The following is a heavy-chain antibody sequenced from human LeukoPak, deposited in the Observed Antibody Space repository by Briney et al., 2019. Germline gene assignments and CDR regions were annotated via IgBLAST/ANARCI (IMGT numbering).Heavy chain of an antibody. V-gene: IGHV1-69*05. Sequence: GASVKVSCKASGGTFSSYAISWVRQAPGQGLEWMGGIIPIFGTANYAQKFQGRVTITTDESTSTAYMELSSLRSEDTAVYYCARGKRGYCSSTSCYFQSWGQGTLVTVSS. J-gene: IGHJ5*02. CDR3: ARGKRGYCSSTSCYFQS. CDR1: GGTFSSYA. D-gene: IGHD2-2*01. CDR2: IIPIFGTA.